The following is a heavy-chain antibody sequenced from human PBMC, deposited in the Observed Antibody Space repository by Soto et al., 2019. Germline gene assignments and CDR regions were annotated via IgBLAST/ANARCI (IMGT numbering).Heavy chain of an antibody. D-gene: IGHD5-18*01. CDR3: VKAQVDTPMDFRTAN. Sequence: QVLLVESGGGVVQPGRSLRLSCTGSGFTFSSYGMHWVRQGPGQGLEWVAVISKDGSDKYHAESVKGRFTIARDNSKNTLYLQMNSLSAEDTAVYYCVKAQVDTPMDFRTANWGQGTLVTVSS. CDR1: GFTFSSYG. V-gene: IGHV3-30*18. CDR2: ISKDGSDK. J-gene: IGHJ4*02.